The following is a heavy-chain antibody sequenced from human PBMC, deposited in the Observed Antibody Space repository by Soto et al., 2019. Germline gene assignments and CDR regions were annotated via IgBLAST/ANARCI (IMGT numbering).Heavy chain of an antibody. Sequence: GGSLRLSCAASRFTFSSYSMNWVRQAPGKGLEWVSSISSSSSYIYYADSVKGRFTISRDNAKNSLYLQMNSLRAEDTAVYYCARDLARPYYYDSSGYYHDYWGQGTLVTVSS. CDR1: RFTFSSYS. V-gene: IGHV3-21*01. J-gene: IGHJ4*02. D-gene: IGHD3-22*01. CDR2: ISSSSSYI. CDR3: ARDLARPYYYDSSGYYHDY.